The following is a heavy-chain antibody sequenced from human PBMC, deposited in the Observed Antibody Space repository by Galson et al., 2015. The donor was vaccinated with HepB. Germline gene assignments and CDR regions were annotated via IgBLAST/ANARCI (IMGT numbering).Heavy chain of an antibody. Sequence: SVKVSCKASGYTFTSYDINWVRQATGQGLEWMGWMNPNSANTGYAQKFQGRVTMTRNTSISTAYMELSSLTSEDTAVYYCARTAYCSSSSCYGTHYWFFDLWGRGTLVTVSS. V-gene: IGHV1-8*01. CDR3: ARTAYCSSSSCYGTHYWFFDL. CDR1: GYTFTSYD. CDR2: MNPNSANT. D-gene: IGHD2-2*01. J-gene: IGHJ2*01.